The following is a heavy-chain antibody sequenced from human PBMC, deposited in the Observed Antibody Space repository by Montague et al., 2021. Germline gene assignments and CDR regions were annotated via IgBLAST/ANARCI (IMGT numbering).Heavy chain of an antibody. D-gene: IGHD6-13*01. CDR2: IYYSGNS. V-gene: IGHV4-39*07. Sequence: SETLSLTCTVSGASITSNIYYWCWTRQSPGKGLEWIGRIYYSGNSLYQPSLKSRITMAVDTSKNQFSLKLSSVTAAGTAIYYCARVFSSWYVGWFDPWGQGNMVTVSS. CDR3: ARVFSSWYVGWFDP. J-gene: IGHJ5*02. CDR1: GASITSNIYY.